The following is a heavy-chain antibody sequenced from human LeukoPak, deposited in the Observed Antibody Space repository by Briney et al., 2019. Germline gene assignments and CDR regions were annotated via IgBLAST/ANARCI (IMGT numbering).Heavy chain of an antibody. CDR1: GFTFSSYA. J-gene: IGHJ4*02. CDR2: ISYDGSNK. Sequence: PGRSLRLSCAASGFTFSSYAIHWVRQAPGKGLEWVAVISYDGSNKYYADSVKGRFTISRDNSKNTLYLQMNSLRAEDTAVYYCAREMESSGWYGSRFDYWGQGTLVTVSS. V-gene: IGHV3-30-3*01. CDR3: AREMESSGWYGSRFDY. D-gene: IGHD6-19*01.